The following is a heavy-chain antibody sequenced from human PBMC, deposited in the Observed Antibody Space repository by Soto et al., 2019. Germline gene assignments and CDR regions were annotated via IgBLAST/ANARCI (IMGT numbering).Heavy chain of an antibody. Sequence: VASVKVSCKASGYTYTSYYMHWVRQAPGQGLEWMGLISANNGNTNYAQKLQGRVTMTTDTSTSTAYMELRSLRSDDTAVYYCARERTVRGYSYGSGSWFDPWGQGTLVTVSS. J-gene: IGHJ5*02. CDR3: ARERTVRGYSYGSGSWFDP. CDR1: GYTYTSYY. D-gene: IGHD5-18*01. CDR2: ISANNGNT. V-gene: IGHV1-18*04.